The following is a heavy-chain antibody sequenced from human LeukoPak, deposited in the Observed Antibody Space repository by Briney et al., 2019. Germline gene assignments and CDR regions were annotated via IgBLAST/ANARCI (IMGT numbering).Heavy chain of an antibody. CDR2: ISYDGSDK. CDR3: ARDVPYYGMDV. Sequence: GGPLRLSCAASGFTFSSYAVHWVRQAPGKGLEWVAIISYDGSDKYYADSVKGRFTISRDNSKNTLYLQMNSLRAEDTAVYYCARDVPYYGMDVWGQGTTVTVSS. J-gene: IGHJ6*02. V-gene: IGHV3-30-3*01. CDR1: GFTFSSYA.